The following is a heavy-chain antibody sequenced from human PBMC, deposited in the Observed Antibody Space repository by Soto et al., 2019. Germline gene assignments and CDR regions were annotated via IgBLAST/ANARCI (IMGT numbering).Heavy chain of an antibody. D-gene: IGHD2-15*01. Sequence: ESLKISCKGSGYSFTSYWISWVRQMPGKGLEWKGRIDPSDSYTNYSPSFQGHVTISADKSISTAYLQWSSLKASDTAMYYCASLYCSGGSCYSDYYYGMDVWGQGTTVTVSS. CDR2: IDPSDSYT. V-gene: IGHV5-10-1*01. CDR3: ASLYCSGGSCYSDYYYGMDV. CDR1: GYSFTSYW. J-gene: IGHJ6*02.